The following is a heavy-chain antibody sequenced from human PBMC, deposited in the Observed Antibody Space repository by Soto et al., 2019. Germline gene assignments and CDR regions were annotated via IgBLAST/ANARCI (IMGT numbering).Heavy chain of an antibody. CDR1: GYTFTSYG. Sequence: GASVKVSCKVSGYTFTSYGISWVRQAPGQGLEWMGWISAYNGNTNYAQKLQGRVTMTTDTSTSTAYMELRSLRSDDTAVYYCARGWRVGATSRDAFDIWGQGIMVTVSS. CDR2: ISAYNGNT. D-gene: IGHD1-26*01. J-gene: IGHJ3*02. V-gene: IGHV1-18*04. CDR3: ARGWRVGATSRDAFDI.